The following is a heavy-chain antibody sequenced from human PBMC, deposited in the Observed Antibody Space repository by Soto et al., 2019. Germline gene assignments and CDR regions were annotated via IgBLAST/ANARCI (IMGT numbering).Heavy chain of an antibody. D-gene: IGHD6-13*01. CDR2: ISGSGGST. CDR1: GFTFSSYA. Sequence: EVQLLESGGGLVQPGGSLRLSCAASGFTFSSYAMSWVRQAPGKGLEWVSAISGSGGSTYYADSVKGRFTISRDNSKNTLYLQMNSLRAEDTAVYYCAKVQSPGIAAAGYYYFDYWGQGTLVTVSS. J-gene: IGHJ4*02. CDR3: AKVQSPGIAAAGYYYFDY. V-gene: IGHV3-23*01.